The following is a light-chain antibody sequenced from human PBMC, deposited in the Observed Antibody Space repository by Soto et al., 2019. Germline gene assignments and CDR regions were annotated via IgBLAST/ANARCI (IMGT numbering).Light chain of an antibody. CDR3: NSYTTTATYV. J-gene: IGLJ1*01. CDR1: SSDVGGYNY. Sequence: QSALTQPASVSGSPGQSITISCTGTSSDVGGYNYVSWYQHHPGEAPKLIIFEVTKRPSVVPYRFSGSKSANTASLTISGLQAEDEADYFFNSYTTTATYVFGSGTKLNVL. CDR2: EVT. V-gene: IGLV2-14*01.